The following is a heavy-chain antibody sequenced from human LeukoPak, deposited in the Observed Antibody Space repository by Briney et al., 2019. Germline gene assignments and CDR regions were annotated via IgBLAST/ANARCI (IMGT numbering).Heavy chain of an antibody. CDR3: AKASVGTTEFDY. D-gene: IGHD1-26*01. Sequence: PGGSLRLSCAAFGFTFSNSAMSWVRQAPGKGLEWVSAISGSGGSTYYADSVKGRFTISRDSSKNTLYLQMNSLRAEDTAVYHCAKASVGTTEFDYWGQGTLVTVSS. CDR2: ISGSGGST. V-gene: IGHV3-23*01. CDR1: GFTFSNSA. J-gene: IGHJ4*02.